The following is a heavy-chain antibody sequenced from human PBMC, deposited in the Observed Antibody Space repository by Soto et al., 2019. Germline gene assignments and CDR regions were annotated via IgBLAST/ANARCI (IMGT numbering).Heavy chain of an antibody. CDR3: ARQGRDGHNQGYGMDV. CDR2: THPGDSET. Sequence: KVSCKASGYTFTDYYMHWVRQMPGKGLEWMGMTHPGDSETRYSPSFEGQVTISADKSISTAYLQWSSLKAPDTAMYYCARQGRDGHNQGYGMDVWGQGTTVTVSS. V-gene: IGHV5-51*01. CDR1: GYTFTDYY. J-gene: IGHJ6*02.